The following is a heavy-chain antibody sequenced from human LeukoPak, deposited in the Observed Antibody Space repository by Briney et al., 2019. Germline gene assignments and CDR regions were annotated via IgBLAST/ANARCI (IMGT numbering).Heavy chain of an antibody. D-gene: IGHD2-2*01. CDR1: GYTFTGYY. Sequence: ASVKVSCKASGYTFTGYYMHWVRQAPGQGLEWMGWINPDSGGTNYAQKFQGRVTMTRDTSISTAYMELSRLRSDDTAVYYCAGGGGYCSSTSCSWFDPWGQGTLVTVSS. CDR3: AGGGGYCSSTSCSWFDP. V-gene: IGHV1-2*02. CDR2: INPDSGGT. J-gene: IGHJ5*02.